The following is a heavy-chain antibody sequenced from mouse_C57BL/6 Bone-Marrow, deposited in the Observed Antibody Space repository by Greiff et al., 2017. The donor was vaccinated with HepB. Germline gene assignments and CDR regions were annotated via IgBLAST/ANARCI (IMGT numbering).Heavy chain of an antibody. J-gene: IGHJ4*01. D-gene: IGHD2-4*01. V-gene: IGHV3-1*01. CDR1: GYSITSGYD. CDR3: ARSMGLRGYYAMDY. Sequence: EVQLQQSGPGMVKPSQSLSLTCTVTGYSITSGYDWHWIRHFPGNKLEWMGYISYSGSTNYNPSLKSRISITHDTSKNHFFLKLNSVTTEDTATYYCARSMGLRGYYAMDYWGQGTSVTVSS. CDR2: ISYSGST.